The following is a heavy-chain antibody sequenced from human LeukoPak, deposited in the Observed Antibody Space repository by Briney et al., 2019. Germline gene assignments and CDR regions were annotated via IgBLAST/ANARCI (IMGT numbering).Heavy chain of an antibody. V-gene: IGHV1-8*01. CDR2: MNPNSGNT. J-gene: IGHJ6*03. CDR1: GYTFTSYD. D-gene: IGHD2-15*01. CDR3: ARHPQRYCSGGSCYSKSAYYYYYYMDV. Sequence: ASVKVSCKASGYTFTSYDINWVRQATGQGLEWMGWMNPNSGNTGYAQKFQGRVTMTRNTSISTAYMELSSLRSEDTAVYYCARHPQRYCSGGSCYSKSAYYYYYYMDVWGKGTTVTVSS.